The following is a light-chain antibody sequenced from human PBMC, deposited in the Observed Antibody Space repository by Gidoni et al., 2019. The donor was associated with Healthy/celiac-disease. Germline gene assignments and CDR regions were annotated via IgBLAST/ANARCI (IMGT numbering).Light chain of an antibody. CDR3: QQYYSFPLT. CDR1: QDISRY. Sequence: VIWMTQCPSLLSASTGDRGTLRCRRSQDISRYLAWYQQQPGKAPELLIYAASTLQSGVPSRSSGSRSGSDFTLSISYLQSEDIATYDCQQYYSFPLTFGRRTKGEIK. CDR2: AAS. J-gene: IGKJ4*01. V-gene: IGKV1D-8*01.